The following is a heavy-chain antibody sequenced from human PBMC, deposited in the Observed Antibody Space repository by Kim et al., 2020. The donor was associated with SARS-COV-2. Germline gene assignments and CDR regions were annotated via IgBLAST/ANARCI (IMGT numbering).Heavy chain of an antibody. CDR3: ARHAFRKLEYSSTDWAVFDY. V-gene: IGHV4-39*01. CDR1: GGSISSSSYY. D-gene: IGHD6-6*01. CDR2: IYYSGST. Sequence: SETLSLTCTVSGGSISSSSYYWGWIRQPPGKGLEWIGSIYYSGSTYYNPSLKSRVTISVDTSKNQFSLKLSSVTAADTAVYYCARHAFRKLEYSSTDWAVFDYWGQGTLVTVSS. J-gene: IGHJ4*02.